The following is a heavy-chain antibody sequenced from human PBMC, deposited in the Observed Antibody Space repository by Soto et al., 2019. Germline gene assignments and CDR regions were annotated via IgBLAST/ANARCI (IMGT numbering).Heavy chain of an antibody. CDR2: ISAYNGNT. Sequence: GASVKVSCKASGVTFTNYAINWVRQAPGQGLEWMGWISAYNGNTNYAQKLQGRVTMTTDTSTSTAYMELRSLRSDDTAVYYCARDGVDTATGYYYDMDVWGQGTTVTVSS. J-gene: IGHJ6*02. CDR3: ARDGVDTATGYYYDMDV. CDR1: GVTFTNYA. V-gene: IGHV1-18*01. D-gene: IGHD5-18*01.